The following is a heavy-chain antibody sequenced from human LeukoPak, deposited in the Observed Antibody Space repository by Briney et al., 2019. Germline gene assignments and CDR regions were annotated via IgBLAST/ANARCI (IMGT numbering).Heavy chain of an antibody. V-gene: IGHV3-23*01. CDR1: GFTFSSYA. CDR3: AKGVSFDRVGASNY. D-gene: IGHD1-26*01. J-gene: IGHJ4*02. Sequence: PGGSLRLSCAASGFTFSSYAMSWVRQAPGKGLEWVSAISGSGGSTYYADSVKGRFTISRDNSKNTLYLQMNSLRAEDTAVYYCAKGVSFDRVGASNYWGQGTLVTVSS. CDR2: ISGSGGST.